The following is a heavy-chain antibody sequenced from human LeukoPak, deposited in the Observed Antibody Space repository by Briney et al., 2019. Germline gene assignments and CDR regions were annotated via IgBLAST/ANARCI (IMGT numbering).Heavy chain of an antibody. CDR2: ISAYNGNT. CDR1: GYTFTSYD. CDR3: ARAQNYYGSGSYLDYYYYMDV. J-gene: IGHJ6*03. D-gene: IGHD3-10*01. V-gene: IGHV1-18*01. Sequence: ASVKVSCKASGYTFTSYDISWVLQAPGQGLEWMGWISAYNGNTNYAQKLQGRVTMTTDTSTSSAYMELRSLRSDDTAVYYCARAQNYYGSGSYLDYYYYMDVWGKGTTVTVSS.